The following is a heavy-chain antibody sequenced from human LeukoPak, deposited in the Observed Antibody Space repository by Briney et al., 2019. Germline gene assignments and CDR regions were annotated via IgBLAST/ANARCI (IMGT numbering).Heavy chain of an antibody. V-gene: IGHV3-21*01. D-gene: IGHD3-10*01. Sequence: PGGSLRLSCAASGFTFSSYSMNWVRQAPGKGLEWVSSISSSSSYIYYADSVRGRFTISRDNAKNSLYLQMNSLRAEDTAVYYCXXXXXXTPGAAFDIWGQGTMVTVSS. CDR3: XXXXXXTPGAAFDI. CDR2: ISSSSSYI. CDR1: GFTFSSYS. J-gene: IGHJ3*02.